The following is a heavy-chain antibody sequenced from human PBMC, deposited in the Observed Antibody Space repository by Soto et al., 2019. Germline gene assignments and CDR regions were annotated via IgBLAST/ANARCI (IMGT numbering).Heavy chain of an antibody. CDR2: INHSGST. V-gene: IGHV4-34*01. CDR3: ARINCSGGSCYFGHYYYYMDV. CDR1: GGSFSGYY. Sequence: QVQLQPWGAGLLKPSETLSLTCAVYGGSFSGYYWSWIRQPPVKGLEWIGEINHSGSTNYNPSLKSRVTISVDTSKNQFSLKLSSVTAADTAVYYCARINCSGGSCYFGHYYYYMDVWGKGTTVTVSS. D-gene: IGHD2-15*01. J-gene: IGHJ6*03.